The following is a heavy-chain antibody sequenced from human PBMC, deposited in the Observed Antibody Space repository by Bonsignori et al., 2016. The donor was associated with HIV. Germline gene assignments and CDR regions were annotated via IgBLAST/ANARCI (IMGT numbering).Heavy chain of an antibody. Sequence: SETLSLTCTVSGGSISSYYWSWIRQPPGKGLEWIGYIYSSGSTNYNPSLRSRVTISVDTSKNQFSLNLSSVTAADTAVYYCARARMDSFDHWGQGTQVTVSS. J-gene: IGHJ4*02. CDR1: GGSISSYY. V-gene: IGHV4-59*01. D-gene: IGHD2-2*03. CDR2: IYSSGST. CDR3: ARARMDSFDH.